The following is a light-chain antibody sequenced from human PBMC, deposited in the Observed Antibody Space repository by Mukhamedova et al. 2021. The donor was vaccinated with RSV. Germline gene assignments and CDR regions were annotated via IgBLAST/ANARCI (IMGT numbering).Light chain of an antibody. J-gene: IGLJ2*01. CDR1: ALAKQF. V-gene: IGLV3-25*03. Sequence: VHGARITCSADALAKQFAFWYQRKPGQAPVLLIYKDTERPSGIPERFSGSGSGTTVTLTISEVQAEDEADYFCQSSDSSGPYVFFGGG. CDR3: QSSDSSGPYVF. CDR2: KDT.